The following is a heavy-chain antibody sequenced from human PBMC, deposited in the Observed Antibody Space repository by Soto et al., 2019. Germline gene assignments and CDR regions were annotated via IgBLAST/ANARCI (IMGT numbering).Heavy chain of an antibody. Sequence: QVQLVQSGAEVKKPGSSVKVSCKASGGTFSSYAISWVRQAPGQGLECMGGIIPLFGTANYAQKFQGRVTITADESTSTAYMELLSLRDEDTAVYYCARAPLPFDGVVVVAAPRYYYYYGMYVLGQWTTVTVSS. CDR1: GGTFSSYA. CDR3: ARAPLPFDGVVVVAAPRYYYYYGMYV. CDR2: IIPLFGTA. J-gene: IGHJ6*02. D-gene: IGHD2-15*01. V-gene: IGHV1-69*01.